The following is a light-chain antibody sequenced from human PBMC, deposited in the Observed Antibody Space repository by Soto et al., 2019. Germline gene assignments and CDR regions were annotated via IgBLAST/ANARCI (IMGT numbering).Light chain of an antibody. V-gene: IGLV2-23*03. CDR3: CSYAGSFTFDV. J-gene: IGLJ2*01. Sequence: QSVLTQPASVSGSPGQSITISCTGTSSDVGNYNLVSWYQQSPGKAPKLIIYEGSRRPSGVSNRFSGSKSGNTASLTISGLQAEDEADYYCCSYAGSFTFDVFGGGTKLTVL. CDR2: EGS. CDR1: SSDVGNYNL.